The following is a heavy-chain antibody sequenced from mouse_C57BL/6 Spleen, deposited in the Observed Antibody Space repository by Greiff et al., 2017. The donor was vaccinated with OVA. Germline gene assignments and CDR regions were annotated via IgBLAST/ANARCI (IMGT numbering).Heavy chain of an antibody. J-gene: IGHJ4*01. Sequence: QVQLQQPGPELVKPGASVKISCKASGYAFSSSWMNWVKQRPGKGLEWIGRIYPGDGDTNYNGKFKGKATLTADKSSSTAYMQLSSLTSEDSAVYFCAREGAYYYGSYAMDYWGQGTSVTVSS. CDR3: AREGAYYYGSYAMDY. CDR2: IYPGDGDT. D-gene: IGHD1-1*01. V-gene: IGHV1-82*01. CDR1: GYAFSSSW.